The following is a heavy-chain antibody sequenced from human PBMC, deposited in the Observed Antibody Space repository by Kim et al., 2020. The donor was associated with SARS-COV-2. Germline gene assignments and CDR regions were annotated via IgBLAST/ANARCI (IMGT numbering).Heavy chain of an antibody. CDR1: GGTFSSYA. CDR3: ARGVYSGSQYMDV. J-gene: IGHJ6*03. CDR2: IIPILGIA. Sequence: SVKVSCKASGGTFSSYAISWVRQAPGQGLEWMGRIIPILGIANYAQKFQGRVTITADKSTSTAYMELSSLRSEDTAVYYCARGVYSGSQYMDVWGKGTTVTVSS. V-gene: IGHV1-69*04. D-gene: IGHD5-12*01.